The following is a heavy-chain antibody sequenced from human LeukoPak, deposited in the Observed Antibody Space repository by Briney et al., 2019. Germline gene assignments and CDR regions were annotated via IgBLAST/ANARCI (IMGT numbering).Heavy chain of an antibody. CDR3: ARSFWSGYYYYFDY. D-gene: IGHD3-3*01. CDR2: ISACNGNT. V-gene: IGHV1-18*01. J-gene: IGHJ4*02. Sequence: ASVKVSCKASGYTFTSYGISWVRQAPGQGLEWMGWISACNGNTNYAQKLQGRVTMTTDTSTSTAYMELRSLRSDDTAVYYCARSFWSGYYYYFDYWGQGTLVTVSS. CDR1: GYTFTSYG.